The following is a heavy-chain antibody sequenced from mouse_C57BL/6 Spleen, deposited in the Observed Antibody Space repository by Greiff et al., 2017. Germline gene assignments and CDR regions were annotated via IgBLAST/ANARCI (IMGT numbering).Heavy chain of an antibody. D-gene: IGHD2-5*01. CDR3: ARHYSNIFFDY. CDR1: GYTFTSYW. Sequence: QVQLKQPGAELVRPGSSVKLSCKASGYTFTSYWMHWVKQRPIQGLEWIGNIDPSDSETHYNQKFKDKATLTVDKSSSTAYMQLSSLTSEDSAVYYCARHYSNIFFDYWGQGTTRTVSS. V-gene: IGHV1-52*01. J-gene: IGHJ2*01. CDR2: IDPSDSET.